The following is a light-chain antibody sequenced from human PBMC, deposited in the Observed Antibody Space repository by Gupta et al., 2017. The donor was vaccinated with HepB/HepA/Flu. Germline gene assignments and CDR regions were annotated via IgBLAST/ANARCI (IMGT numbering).Light chain of an antibody. Sequence: QSALTQPASVSGSPGQSITMSCTGTSSDVGSYYLVSWYQQHPGKAPKLRIYEVSRRPSGVSDRFSGSKSGNTASLTISWLQAEDEADYYCCSYAGSSSFNYVFGTGTKFSVL. J-gene: IGLJ1*01. V-gene: IGLV2-23*02. CDR2: EVS. CDR1: SSDVGSYYL. CDR3: CSYAGSSSFNYV.